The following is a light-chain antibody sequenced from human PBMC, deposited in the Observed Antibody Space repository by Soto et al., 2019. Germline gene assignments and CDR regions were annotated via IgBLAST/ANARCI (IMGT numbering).Light chain of an antibody. CDR1: QSVNNNY. Sequence: EIVLTQSPGTLSLSPGEGATLSCRASQSVNNNYLAWHQQRPGQAPRLLIYGASSRPNGVPDRFFGSGSGTDFTLTISRLEPEDFAVFFCQQYGTSPFTFGPGTKVDIK. CDR2: GAS. V-gene: IGKV3-20*01. CDR3: QQYGTSPFT. J-gene: IGKJ3*01.